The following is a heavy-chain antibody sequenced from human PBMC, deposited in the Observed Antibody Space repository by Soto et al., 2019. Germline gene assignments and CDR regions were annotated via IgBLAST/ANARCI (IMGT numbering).Heavy chain of an antibody. CDR2: IIPIFGTA. CDR1: GGTFSSYA. Sequence: ASVKVSCKASGGTFSSYAISWVRQAPGQGLEWMGGIIPIFGTANYAQKFQGRVTITADESTSTAYMELSSLRSEDTAVYYCARGVVVVVAATGPYYYYGMDVWGQGTTVTVSS. D-gene: IGHD2-15*01. J-gene: IGHJ6*02. CDR3: ARGVVVVVAATGPYYYYGMDV. V-gene: IGHV1-69*13.